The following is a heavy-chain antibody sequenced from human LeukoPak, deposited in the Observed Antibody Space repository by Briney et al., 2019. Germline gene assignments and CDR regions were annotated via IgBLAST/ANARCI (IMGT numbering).Heavy chain of an antibody. CDR1: GGSISISSYY. J-gene: IGHJ5*02. D-gene: IGHD3-10*01. Sequence: SETLSLTCTVSGGSISISSYYWSWLRQPPGKGLEWIGYIYYSGSTNYNPSVKSRVTMSVDTSKNQFSLKLNSVTAADTAVYYCARGGYYGSGNDFRFDPWGQGTLVTVSS. CDR3: ARGGYYGSGNDFRFDP. V-gene: IGHV4-61*01. CDR2: IYYSGST.